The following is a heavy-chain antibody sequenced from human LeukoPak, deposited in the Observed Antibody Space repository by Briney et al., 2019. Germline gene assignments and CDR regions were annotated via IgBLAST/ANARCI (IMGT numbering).Heavy chain of an antibody. V-gene: IGHV1-18*01. CDR1: DYTFSTCG. CDR3: ARASGSYCSSTSCNDAFDI. CDR2: ISAYNGNT. Sequence: ASEKVSCKASDYTFSTCGITWVRQAPGQGLEWKGWISAYNGNTNYEQKLQGRATMATDTSTSTAYLELKSLRSDDTAVYYCARASGSYCSSTSCNDAFDIWGQGTMVTVS. J-gene: IGHJ3*02. D-gene: IGHD2-2*01.